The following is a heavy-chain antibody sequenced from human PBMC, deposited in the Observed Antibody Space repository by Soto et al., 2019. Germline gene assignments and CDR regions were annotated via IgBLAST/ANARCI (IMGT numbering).Heavy chain of an antibody. CDR2: ISDNGGTT. CDR1: EFTFSNYA. V-gene: IGHV3-23*01. D-gene: IGHD3-22*01. J-gene: IGHJ4*02. Sequence: GGSLRLSCAATEFTFSNYAMSWVRQAPGKGLEWVSSISDNGGTTYYADSVKGRFTISRDNSKNTLYLQMNSLRAEDTAVYYCAREGWSYYDSSGYYLSYYFDYWGQGTLVTVSS. CDR3: AREGWSYYDSSGYYLSYYFDY.